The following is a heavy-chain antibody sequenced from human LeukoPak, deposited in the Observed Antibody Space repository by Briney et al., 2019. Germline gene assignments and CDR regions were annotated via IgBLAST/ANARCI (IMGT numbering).Heavy chain of an antibody. J-gene: IGHJ4*02. CDR1: GFSFSSYW. CDR2: INTDGSNT. Sequence: PGGSLRLSCGASGFSFSSYWMHWVRQAPGKGLVWVSRINTDGSNTNYADSVKGRFTISRDNAKNSLYLQMNSLRAEDTAVYYCARDTDAGYSSGWYVDYFDYWGQGTLVTVSS. CDR3: ARDTDAGYSSGWYVDYFDY. D-gene: IGHD6-19*01. V-gene: IGHV3-74*01.